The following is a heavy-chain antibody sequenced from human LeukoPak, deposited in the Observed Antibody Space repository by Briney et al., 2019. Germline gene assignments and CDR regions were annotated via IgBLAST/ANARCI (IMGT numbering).Heavy chain of an antibody. Sequence: SVRVSCKASGGTFSSYAISWVRQAPGQGLEWMGRIIPSLGIANYAQKFQSRVTITADKSPSTAYMELSSLRSEDTAVYYRARDSKDTAMVPYYYYYGMDVWGQGTTVTVSS. J-gene: IGHJ6*02. CDR1: GGTFSSYA. CDR3: ARDSKDTAMVPYYYYYGMDV. D-gene: IGHD5-18*01. V-gene: IGHV1-69*04. CDR2: IIPSLGIA.